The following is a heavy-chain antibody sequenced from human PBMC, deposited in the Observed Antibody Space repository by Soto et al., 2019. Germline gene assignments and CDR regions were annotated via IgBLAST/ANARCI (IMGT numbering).Heavy chain of an antibody. CDR3: AKDARYFDWLFDY. Sequence: QVQLVESGGGVVQPGRSLRLSCAASGFTFSSYGMHWVRQAPGKGLEWVAVISYDGSNKYYADSVKGRFTISRDNSMNALYLQINSLRADDTAVYYCAKDARYFDWLFDYCGQGTLVTVSS. J-gene: IGHJ4*02. CDR1: GFTFSSYG. CDR2: ISYDGSNK. V-gene: IGHV3-30*18. D-gene: IGHD3-9*01.